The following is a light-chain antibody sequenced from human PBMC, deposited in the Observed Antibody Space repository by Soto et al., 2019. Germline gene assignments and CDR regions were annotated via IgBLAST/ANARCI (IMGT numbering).Light chain of an antibody. Sequence: EIVLTQSPGTLSLSPGERATLSCRASQSVSSSYLDWYQQKPGQAPRLLIYGASSRATGIPDRFSGSGAGTDFTLTISRLEPEDCAVYYCQQYGSSPYTFGQGTKLEIK. CDR2: GAS. V-gene: IGKV3-20*01. CDR1: QSVSSSY. J-gene: IGKJ2*01. CDR3: QQYGSSPYT.